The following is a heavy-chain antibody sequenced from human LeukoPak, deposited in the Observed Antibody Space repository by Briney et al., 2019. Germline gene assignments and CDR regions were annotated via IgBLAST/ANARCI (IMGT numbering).Heavy chain of an antibody. Sequence: SVKVSCKASGGTFSSYAISWVRQAPGQGLERMGGIIPIFGTANYAQKFQGRVTITADESTSTAYMELSSLRSEDTAVYYCAAAITGYGDYGSEDYWGQGTLVTVSS. CDR1: GGTFSSYA. CDR3: AAAITGYGDYGSEDY. J-gene: IGHJ4*02. V-gene: IGHV1-69*01. D-gene: IGHD4-17*01. CDR2: IIPIFGTA.